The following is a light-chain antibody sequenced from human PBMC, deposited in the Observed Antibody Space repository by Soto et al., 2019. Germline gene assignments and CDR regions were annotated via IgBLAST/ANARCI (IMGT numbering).Light chain of an antibody. CDR3: QQYNNWPLT. CDR1: QSVSSN. J-gene: IGKJ4*01. Sequence: EIVMTQSPATLSVSPGERATLSCRASQSVSSNLAWHQQXXXXAPRLLIYGASTRATGIPARFSGSGSGTEFTLTISSLQSEDFAVYYCQQYNNWPLTFGGGTKVEIK. CDR2: GAS. V-gene: IGKV3-15*01.